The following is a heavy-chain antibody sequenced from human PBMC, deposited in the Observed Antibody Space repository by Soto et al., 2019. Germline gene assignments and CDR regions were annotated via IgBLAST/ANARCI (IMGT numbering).Heavy chain of an antibody. J-gene: IGHJ4*02. CDR1: GYTFTSYY. V-gene: IGHV1-46*01. CDR2: INPSGGLT. CDR3: ARARVAGDY. Sequence: ASVKVSCKASGYTFTSYYMHWVWQAPGQGLEWMGIINPSGGLTTYAQRFQDRVTMTRDTSTSTVYMELSSLRSEDTAMYYCARARVAGDYWGQGTLVTVSS. D-gene: IGHD6-19*01.